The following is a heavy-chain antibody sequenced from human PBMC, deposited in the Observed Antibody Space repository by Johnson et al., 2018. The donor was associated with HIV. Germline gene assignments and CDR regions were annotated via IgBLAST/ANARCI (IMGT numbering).Heavy chain of an antibody. CDR2: IKQDGSEK. CDR1: GFTFSSYW. D-gene: IGHD6-19*01. CDR3: ARDPQQWLDVGAFDI. V-gene: IGHV3-7*01. J-gene: IGHJ3*02. Sequence: VQLVESGGGVVQPGGSLRLSCAASGFTFSSYWMSWVRQAPGKGLEWVANIKQDGSEKYYVDSVKGRFTISRDNAKNSLYLQMNSLRAEDTAVYYCARDPQQWLDVGAFDIWGQGTMVTVSS.